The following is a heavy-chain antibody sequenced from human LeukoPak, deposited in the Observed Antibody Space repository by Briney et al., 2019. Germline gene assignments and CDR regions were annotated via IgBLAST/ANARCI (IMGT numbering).Heavy chain of an antibody. CDR1: GYTFTNYG. J-gene: IGHJ4*02. Sequence: ASVKVSCKASGYTFTNYGVSWVRQAPGQGLEWMGWISPYSDRTNSIPKFQGRLTMTADTSTLTAYMELRSLRSDDTAVYYCAREGYDGDRTFDYWGQGTLVTVSS. CDR3: AREGYDGDRTFDY. CDR2: ISPYSDRT. D-gene: IGHD5-12*01. V-gene: IGHV1-18*01.